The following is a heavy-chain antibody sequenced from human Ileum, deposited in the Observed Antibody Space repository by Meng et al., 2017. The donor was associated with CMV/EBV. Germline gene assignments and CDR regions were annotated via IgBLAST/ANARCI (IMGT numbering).Heavy chain of an antibody. J-gene: IGHJ4*02. V-gene: IGHV3-23*01. D-gene: IGHD6-13*01. CDR3: AKDSGYSSTPKDFDY. Sequence: GGSLRLSCAASGFTFSSYAMSWVRQAPGKGLEWVSAISGSGGSTYYADSVKGRFTISRDNSKYTLYLQMNSLRAEDTAVYYCAKDSGYSSTPKDFDYWGQGTRVTVSS. CDR1: GFTFSSYA. CDR2: ISGSGGST.